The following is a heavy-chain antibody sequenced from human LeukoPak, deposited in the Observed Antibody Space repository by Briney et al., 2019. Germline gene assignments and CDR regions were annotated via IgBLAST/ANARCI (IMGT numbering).Heavy chain of an antibody. Sequence: PGGSLRLSCAASGFTFSSYAMSWVLQAPATGLEWVSAIRGSGGITFYADSVKGRFTISRDNSKNTLYLQMNSLRAEDTAVYYCAKDWQSWSQGYFDYWGQGTLVTVSS. CDR3: AKDWQSWSQGYFDY. CDR2: IRGSGGIT. D-gene: IGHD2-8*01. CDR1: GFTFSSYA. V-gene: IGHV3-23*01. J-gene: IGHJ4*02.